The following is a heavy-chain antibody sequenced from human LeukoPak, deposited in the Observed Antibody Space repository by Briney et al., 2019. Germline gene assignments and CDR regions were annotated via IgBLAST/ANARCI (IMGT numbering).Heavy chain of an antibody. CDR1: GGPFSGYY. V-gene: IGHV4-59*01. CDR3: ARGQPIAAAGIPFDY. CDR2: IYYSGST. J-gene: IGHJ4*02. Sequence: SETLSLTCAVYGGPFSGYYWSWIRQPPGKGLEWIGYIYYSGSTNYNPSLKSRVTISVDTSKNQFSLKLSSVTAADTAVYYCARGQPIAAAGIPFDYWGQGTLVTVSS. D-gene: IGHD6-13*01.